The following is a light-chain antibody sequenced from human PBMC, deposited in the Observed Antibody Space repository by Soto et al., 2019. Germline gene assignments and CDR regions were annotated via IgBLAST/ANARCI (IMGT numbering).Light chain of an antibody. CDR1: EGISNY. CDR3: HNYNIPPLT. V-gene: IGKV1-27*01. J-gene: IGKJ1*01. Sequence: DIQMTQSPSSLSASVGDRVTITCRASEGISNYLAWYQQKPGKVPKLLIYGASTLQSGVPSRFSGSGSGTDFTLTISSLQTEDFATYYCHNYNIPPLTFGKGNNVESK. CDR2: GAS.